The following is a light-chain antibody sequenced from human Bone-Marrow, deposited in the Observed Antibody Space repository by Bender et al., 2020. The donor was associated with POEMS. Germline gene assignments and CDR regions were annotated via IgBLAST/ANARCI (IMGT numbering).Light chain of an antibody. V-gene: IGLV1-44*01. J-gene: IGLJ3*02. CDR1: SSNIGAHA. CDR2: SSH. Sequence: QSVLTQPPSASGTPGQRVTISCSGGSSNIGAHALNWYQHLPGTAPKLLIYSSHRRPSEVPDQFSGSRSGTSASLAISGRESEDEADYYCAVWDDSLNGWVFGGGTKLTVL. CDR3: AVWDDSLNGWV.